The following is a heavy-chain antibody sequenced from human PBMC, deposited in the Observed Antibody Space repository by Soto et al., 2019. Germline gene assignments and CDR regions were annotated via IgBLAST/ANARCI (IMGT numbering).Heavy chain of an antibody. D-gene: IGHD6-6*01. Sequence: ASVKVSCKASGYTFTGYYMHWVRQAPGQGLEWMGWINPNSGGTNYAQKFQGWVTMTRDTSISTAYMELSRLRSDDTAVYYCARGGYSSSPPSHNWFDPWGQGTLVTVSS. CDR2: INPNSGGT. V-gene: IGHV1-2*04. J-gene: IGHJ5*02. CDR1: GYTFTGYY. CDR3: ARGGYSSSPPSHNWFDP.